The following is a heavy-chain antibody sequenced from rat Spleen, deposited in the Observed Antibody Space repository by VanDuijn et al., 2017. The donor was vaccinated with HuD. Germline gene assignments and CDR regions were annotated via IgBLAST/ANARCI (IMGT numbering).Heavy chain of an antibody. CDR1: GFTFNNYW. J-gene: IGHJ1*01. CDR3: AKDMSRTIAARSYWYFDF. V-gene: IGHV5-31*01. Sequence: EVQLVESGGGLVQPGRSLKLSCVTSGFTFNNYWMTWIRQAPGKGLELVASITNTGGSTYYRDSVKGRFTISRDNAKSTLYLQMESLRSEDTATYYCAKDMSRTIAARSYWYFDFWGPGTMVTVSS. CDR2: ITNTGGST. D-gene: IGHD1-2*01.